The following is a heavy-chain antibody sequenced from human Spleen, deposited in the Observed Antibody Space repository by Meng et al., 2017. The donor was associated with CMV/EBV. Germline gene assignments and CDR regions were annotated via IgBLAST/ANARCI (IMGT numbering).Heavy chain of an antibody. D-gene: IGHD3-3*01. CDR3: AREPTVAPPYYDFWSGYSNWFDP. Sequence: AMHWVRQAPGKGLEWVAVISYDGSNKYYADSVKGRFTISRDNSKNTLYLQMNSLRAEDTAVYYCAREPTVAPPYYDFWSGYSNWFDPWGQGTLVTVSS. CDR1: A. CDR2: ISYDGSNK. V-gene: IGHV3-30*04. J-gene: IGHJ5*02.